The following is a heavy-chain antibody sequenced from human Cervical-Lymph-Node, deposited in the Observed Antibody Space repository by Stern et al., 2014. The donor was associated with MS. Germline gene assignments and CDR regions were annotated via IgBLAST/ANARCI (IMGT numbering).Heavy chain of an antibody. D-gene: IGHD1-1*01. J-gene: IGHJ4*02. Sequence: QVQLGQSGAEVKKPGASVNVSCVTSGYTFTTYYVHWVRQAPGQWLEWMGIINTSDGDTSHTRRFQDRVTMTRDTSASTVYLKLSSLKSEDTAVYYCARQRTTGHMDFDYWGQGTLVTVSS. CDR1: GYTFTTYY. V-gene: IGHV1-46*01. CDR2: INTSDGDT. CDR3: ARQRTTGHMDFDY.